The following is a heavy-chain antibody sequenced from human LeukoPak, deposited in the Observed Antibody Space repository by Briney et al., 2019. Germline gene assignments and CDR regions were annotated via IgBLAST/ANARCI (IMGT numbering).Heavy chain of an antibody. CDR3: ARVGIAVAGSEDYYYYYYMDV. D-gene: IGHD6-19*01. Sequence: ASVKVSCKASGYTFTSYGISWVRQAPGQGLEWMGWISAYNGNTNYAQKLQGRVTMTTDTSTSTAYMELRSLRSDDTAVYYCARVGIAVAGSEDYYYYYYMDVRGKGTTVTVSS. CDR1: GYTFTSYG. CDR2: ISAYNGNT. V-gene: IGHV1-18*01. J-gene: IGHJ6*03.